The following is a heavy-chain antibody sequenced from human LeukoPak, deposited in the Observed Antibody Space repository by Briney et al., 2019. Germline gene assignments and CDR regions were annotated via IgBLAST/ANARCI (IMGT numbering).Heavy chain of an antibody. J-gene: IGHJ6*03. D-gene: IGHD5-18*01. CDR3: ARANSYGYSQTYYYYYYMDV. Sequence: SETLSLTCAVYGGSFCGYYWSWIRQPPGKGLEWIGEINHSGSTNYNPSLKSRVTISVDTSKNQFSLKLSSVTAADTAVYYCARANSYGYSQTYYYYYYMDVWGKGTTVTVSS. CDR2: INHSGST. V-gene: IGHV4-34*01. CDR1: GGSFCGYY.